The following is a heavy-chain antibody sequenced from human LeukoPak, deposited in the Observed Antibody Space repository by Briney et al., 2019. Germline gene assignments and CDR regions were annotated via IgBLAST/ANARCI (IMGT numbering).Heavy chain of an antibody. J-gene: IGHJ4*02. V-gene: IGHV1-46*01. D-gene: IGHD1-26*01. CDR3: VRQIVGATFGFDY. Sequence: ASVKVSCKASVCTFTSYYMHWVRQAPGQGLEWMGIINPSGGSTSYAQKFQGRVTMTRDTSTSTVYMELSSLRSEDTAVYYCVRQIVGATFGFDYWGQGTLVTVSS. CDR2: INPSGGST. CDR1: VCTFTSYY.